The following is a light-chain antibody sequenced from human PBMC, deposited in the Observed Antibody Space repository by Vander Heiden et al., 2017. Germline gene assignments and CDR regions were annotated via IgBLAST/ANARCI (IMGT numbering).Light chain of an antibody. V-gene: IGLV1-44*01. CDR1: SSNIGSNT. J-gene: IGLJ1*01. CDR3: AAWDDSLNGFYV. Sequence: QSLLTQPPSASGTTGPRVTISCSGSSSNIGSNTVNWYQQLPGTAPKLLIYSNNQRPSGVPDRFSGSKSGTSASLAISGLQSEDEADYYCAAWDDSLNGFYVFGTGTKVTVL. CDR2: SNN.